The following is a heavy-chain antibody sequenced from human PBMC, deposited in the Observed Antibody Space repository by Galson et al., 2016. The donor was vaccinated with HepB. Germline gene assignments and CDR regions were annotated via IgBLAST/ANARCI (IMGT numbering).Heavy chain of an antibody. D-gene: IGHD2-2*01. CDR1: GYTFTNYG. J-gene: IGHJ4*02. Sequence: SVKVSCKASGYTFTNYGIRWVRQAPGQGPEWIALISGYKGNTNYEQNFQARVTLTTDTSTSTAYMELRSLTSDDTAVYYCAPDSKNCYGFDFWGQGTPVTVSS. CDR2: ISGYKGNT. CDR3: APDSKNCYGFDF. V-gene: IGHV1-18*01.